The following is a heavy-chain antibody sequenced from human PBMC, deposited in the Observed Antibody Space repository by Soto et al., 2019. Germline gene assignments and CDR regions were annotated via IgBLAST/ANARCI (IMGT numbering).Heavy chain of an antibody. J-gene: IGHJ4*02. D-gene: IGHD4-17*01. CDR3: ARGSAVSNDD. Sequence: QVQLVQSGAEVKKPGASVKVSCKASGYTLTSYFMHWVRQAPGQGLEWMGIINPSGGGTGYAQKFHGRVTMTRDTSTSTVYMERISLRSEDTAVYYCARGSAVSNDDWGQGTLVTVSS. CDR1: GYTLTSYF. CDR2: INPSGGGT. V-gene: IGHV1-46*01.